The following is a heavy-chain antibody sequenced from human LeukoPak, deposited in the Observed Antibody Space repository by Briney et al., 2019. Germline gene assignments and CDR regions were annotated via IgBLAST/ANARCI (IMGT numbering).Heavy chain of an antibody. CDR2: ISGSGGST. J-gene: IGHJ3*02. V-gene: IGHV3-23*01. D-gene: IGHD4-17*01. CDR1: GFTFSSYA. Sequence: GGSLRLSCAASGFTFSSYAMSWVRQAPGKGLEWVSAISGSGGSTYYVDSVKGRFTISRDNSKNTLYLQMKRLRAEATAVYYCAKGPTAHDAFDIWGQGTMVTVSS. CDR3: AKGPTAHDAFDI.